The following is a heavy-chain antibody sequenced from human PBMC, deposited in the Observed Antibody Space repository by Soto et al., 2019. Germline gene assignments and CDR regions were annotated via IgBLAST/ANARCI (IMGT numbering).Heavy chain of an antibody. CDR3: ASREVDTPMVNYY. V-gene: IGHV4-34*02. D-gene: IGHD5-18*01. J-gene: IGHJ4*02. Sequence: QVQLQQWGAGLLKPSETLSLTCAVYGGSFSGYYWSWIRQPPGKRLEWIGEINHSGSTNYNPSLKSRVTLSVDTSKNQFSLKLRSVTAADTAVYYCASREVDTPMVNYYWGQGTLVTVSS. CDR2: INHSGST. CDR1: GGSFSGYY.